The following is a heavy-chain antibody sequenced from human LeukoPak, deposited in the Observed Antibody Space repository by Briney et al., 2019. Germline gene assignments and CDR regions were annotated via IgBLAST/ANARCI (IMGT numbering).Heavy chain of an antibody. CDR3: AREEFRSSWYDY. D-gene: IGHD6-13*01. Sequence: PGGSLRLXCAASGFTFDDYGMSWVRQAPGKGLEWVSCINWNSGSTGYADSVKGRFTISRDNAKNSLYLQMNSLRAEDTALYYCAREEFRSSWYDYWGQGTLVTVSS. CDR1: GFTFDDYG. V-gene: IGHV3-20*04. J-gene: IGHJ4*02. CDR2: INWNSGST.